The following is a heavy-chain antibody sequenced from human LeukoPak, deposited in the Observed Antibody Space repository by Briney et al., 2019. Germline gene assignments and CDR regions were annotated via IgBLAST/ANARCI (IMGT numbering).Heavy chain of an antibody. CDR3: ARGVMVRGVIIGQYFDY. CDR1: GDSVSSNSAA. Sequence: SQTLSLTCAISGDSVSSNSAAWNWIRQSPSRGLEWLGRTYYRSKWYNDYAVSVKSRITINPDTSNNQFSLQLNSVTPEDTAVYYCARGVMVRGVIIGQYFDYWGQGTLVTVSS. CDR2: TYYRSKWYN. D-gene: IGHD3-10*01. V-gene: IGHV6-1*01. J-gene: IGHJ4*02.